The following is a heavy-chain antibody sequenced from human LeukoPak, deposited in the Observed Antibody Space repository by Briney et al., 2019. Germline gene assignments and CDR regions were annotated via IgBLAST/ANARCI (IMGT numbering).Heavy chain of an antibody. V-gene: IGHV3-7*01. J-gene: IGHJ4*02. CDR1: GFTFSSYW. CDR2: IKQDGSEK. Sequence: PGGSLRLSCAASGFTFSSYWMSWVRQAPGKGLEWVANIKQDGSEKYYVDSVKGRFTISRDNAKNSLYLQMNSLRAEDTAVYYCARVGYSSSWSPSDYWGQGALVTVSS. D-gene: IGHD6-13*01. CDR3: ARVGYSSSWSPSDY.